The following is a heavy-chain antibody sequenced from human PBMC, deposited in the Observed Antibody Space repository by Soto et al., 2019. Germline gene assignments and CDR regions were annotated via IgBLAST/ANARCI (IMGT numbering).Heavy chain of an antibody. CDR3: AGGGGWVTDR. J-gene: IGHJ5*02. CDR1: GFTFSSYW. D-gene: IGHD6-19*01. Sequence: EVQLVESGGGLVQPGGSLRLSCATSGFTFSSYWMNWVRQAPGKGLEWVANIKQDGSQKYYVDSVMGRFTISRDNAKNSLYLQMNSLRAEDTAVYYWAGGGGWVTDRWGQGTLVTVSS. CDR2: IKQDGSQK. V-gene: IGHV3-7*01.